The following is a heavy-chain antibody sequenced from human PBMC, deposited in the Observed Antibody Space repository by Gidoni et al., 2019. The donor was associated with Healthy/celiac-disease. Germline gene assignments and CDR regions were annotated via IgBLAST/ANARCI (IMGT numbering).Heavy chain of an antibody. V-gene: IGHV3-49*04. CDR2: IRSKAYGGTT. CDR3: TRDSQGGWIQLWGPWVED. CDR1: GFTFGDYA. J-gene: IGHJ4*02. Sequence: EVQLVESGGGLVQPGRSLRLSCTASGFTFGDYAMSWVRQAPGKGLEWVGFIRSKAYGGTTEYAASVKGRFTISRDDSKSIAYLQMNSLKTEDTAVYYCTRDSQGGWIQLWGPWVEDWGQGTLVTVSS. D-gene: IGHD5-18*01.